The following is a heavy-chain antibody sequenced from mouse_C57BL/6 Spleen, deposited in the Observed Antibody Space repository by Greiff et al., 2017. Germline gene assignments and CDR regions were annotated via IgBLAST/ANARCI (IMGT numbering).Heavy chain of an antibody. D-gene: IGHD1-1*01. Sequence: QVQLQQSGAELVKPGASVKISCKASGYAFSSYWMNWVKQRPGKGLAWIGQIYPGDGDTNYNGKFKGKATLTADKSSSTAYMQLSSLTSEDSAVYFCAKSYYGSSYLWYFDVWGTGTTVTVSS. J-gene: IGHJ1*03. CDR2: IYPGDGDT. CDR1: GYAFSSYW. V-gene: IGHV1-80*01. CDR3: AKSYYGSSYLWYFDV.